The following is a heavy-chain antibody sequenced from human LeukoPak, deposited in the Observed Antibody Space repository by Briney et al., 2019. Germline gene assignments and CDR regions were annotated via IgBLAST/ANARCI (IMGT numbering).Heavy chain of an antibody. D-gene: IGHD2-8*01. J-gene: IGHJ6*02. V-gene: IGHV1-18*01. Sequence: ASVKVSCKASGYTFTSYGISWVRQAPGQGLEWMGWISAYNGNTNYAQKLQGRVTMTTDTSTSTAYMELSSLRSEDTAVYYCARVGDCTNGVCYNYYYYGMDVWGQGTTVTVSS. CDR2: ISAYNGNT. CDR1: GYTFTSYG. CDR3: ARVGDCTNGVCYNYYYYGMDV.